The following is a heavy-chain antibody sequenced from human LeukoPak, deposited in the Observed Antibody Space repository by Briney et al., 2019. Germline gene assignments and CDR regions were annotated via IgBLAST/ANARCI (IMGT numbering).Heavy chain of an antibody. CDR2: INHSGST. D-gene: IGHD5-24*01. CDR3: AALRDGYNP. Sequence: NPSETLSLTCAVYGGSFSGYYWSWIRQPPGKGLEWIGEINHSGSTNYNPSLKSRVTISVDTSKNQFSLKLSSVTAADTAVYYCAALRDGYNPWGQGTLVTVS. CDR1: GGSFSGYY. J-gene: IGHJ5*02. V-gene: IGHV4-34*01.